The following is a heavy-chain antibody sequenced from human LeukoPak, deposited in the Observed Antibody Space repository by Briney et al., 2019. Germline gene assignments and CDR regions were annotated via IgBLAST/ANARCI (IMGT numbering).Heavy chain of an antibody. J-gene: IGHJ2*01. Sequence: PGGSLRLSCAASGFTFSNYWMSWVRQAPGKGLEWLAKINQDGSEMYYVDSVKGRFTISGDNGKNSLYLQINSLRADDTAVYYCARDQGSMIVVRTTSWYFDLWGRGTLVTVSS. D-gene: IGHD3-22*01. CDR2: INQDGSEM. V-gene: IGHV3-7*01. CDR3: ARDQGSMIVVRTTSWYFDL. CDR1: GFTFSNYW.